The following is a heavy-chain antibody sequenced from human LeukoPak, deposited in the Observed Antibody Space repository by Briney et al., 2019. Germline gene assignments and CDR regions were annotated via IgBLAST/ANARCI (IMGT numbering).Heavy chain of an antibody. V-gene: IGHV3-30*04. Sequence: GGSLRLSCAASGFTFSSYAMHWVRQAPGKGLEWVAVISYDGSNKYYADSVKGRFTISRDNSKNTLYLQMNSLRAEDTAVYYCARGGYGDYRTTFDYWGQGTLVAVSS. CDR2: ISYDGSNK. J-gene: IGHJ4*02. CDR3: ARGGYGDYRTTFDY. D-gene: IGHD4-17*01. CDR1: GFTFSSYA.